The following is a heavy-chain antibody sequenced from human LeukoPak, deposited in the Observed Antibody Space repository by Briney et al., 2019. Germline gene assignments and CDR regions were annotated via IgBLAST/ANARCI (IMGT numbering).Heavy chain of an antibody. CDR3: AKTVSSSWGFFDS. V-gene: IGHV3-30*02. J-gene: IGHJ4*02. CDR1: GFTFRSYG. Sequence: GGSLRLSSPASGFTFRSYGMHWVRQAPGKGLEWMAFVRDDGSTKYYADSVKGRFTISRDNSKSTLFLQMNSLRAEDTAVYFCAKTVSSSWGFFDSWGQGTLVTVSS. D-gene: IGHD6-6*01. CDR2: VRDDGSTK.